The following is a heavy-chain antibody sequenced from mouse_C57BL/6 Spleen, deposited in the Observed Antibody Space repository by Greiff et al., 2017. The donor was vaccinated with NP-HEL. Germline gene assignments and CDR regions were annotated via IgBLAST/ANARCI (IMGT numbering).Heavy chain of an antibody. CDR2: IDPSDSET. CDR3: ARPDPLSWFAY. V-gene: IGHV1-52*01. CDR1: GYTFTSYW. D-gene: IGHD6-1*01. J-gene: IGHJ3*01. Sequence: QVQLQQSGAELVRPGSSVKLSCKASGYTFTSYWMHWVKQRPIQGLEWIGNIDPSDSETHYNQKFKDKATLTVDKSSSTAYMQLSSLTSEDSAVYYCARPDPLSWFAYWGQGTLVTVSA.